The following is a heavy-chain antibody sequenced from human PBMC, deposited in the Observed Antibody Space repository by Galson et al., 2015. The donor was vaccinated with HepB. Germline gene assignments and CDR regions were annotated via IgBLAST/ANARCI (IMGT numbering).Heavy chain of an antibody. CDR2: TYCRAKWYN. CDR3: AREVDTAMVTAVQIDY. Sequence: CAISGDSVSGNSAAWYWIRQSPSTGLEWLGRTYCRAKWYNDYAVSVKSRITINPDKSKNQFYLQLNSVTTEDTAVYYCAREVDTAMVTAVQIDYWGQGTLVTVSS. D-gene: IGHD5-18*01. CDR1: GDSVSGNSAA. V-gene: IGHV6-1*01. J-gene: IGHJ4*02.